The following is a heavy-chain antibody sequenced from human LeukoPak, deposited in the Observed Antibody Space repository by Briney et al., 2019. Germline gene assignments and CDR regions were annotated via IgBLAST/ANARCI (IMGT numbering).Heavy chain of an antibody. V-gene: IGHV4-59*01. J-gene: IGHJ4*02. CDR3: ARGIESYGDYGY. CDR1: GGSISGSY. Sequence: PSETLSLTCTVSGGSISGSYWSWIRQPPGKGLEWIAYMYNSGSTNYNPSLKSRVTISVDTSKNQFSLKLSSLTAADTAIYYCARGIESYGDYGYWGQGTMVTVSS. D-gene: IGHD4-17*01. CDR2: MYNSGST.